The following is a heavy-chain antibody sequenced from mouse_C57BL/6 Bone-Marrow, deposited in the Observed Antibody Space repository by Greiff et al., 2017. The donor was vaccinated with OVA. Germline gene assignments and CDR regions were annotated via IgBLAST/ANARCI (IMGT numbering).Heavy chain of an antibody. Sequence: EVQLQQSGPVLVKPGDSVKISCKASGFTFTDYYMHWVKQSHGKRLEWIGLVYPYNGGTSYNQKFKGKATFTLDTSSSTAYMELNILTSEDSAVYYFYCNYYWGQGTLVTVSA. CDR1: GFTFTDYY. D-gene: IGHD2-1*01. CDR3: YCNYY. J-gene: IGHJ3*01. CDR2: VYPYNGGT. V-gene: IGHV1-36*01.